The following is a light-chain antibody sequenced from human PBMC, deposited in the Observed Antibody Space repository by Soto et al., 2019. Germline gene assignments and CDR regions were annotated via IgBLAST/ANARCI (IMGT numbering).Light chain of an antibody. J-gene: IGLJ1*01. CDR2: EVT. V-gene: IGLV2-14*01. Sequence: QSVLAQPASVSGSPGQSITISCTGTSGDIGSYNRVSWYQQHPGKAPKLIIYEVTDRPSGVSNRFSGSKSGNTASLTISGVQAEDEAEYYCTSYTTINTRVGVFGNGTK. CDR1: SGDIGSYNR. CDR3: TSYTTINTRVGV.